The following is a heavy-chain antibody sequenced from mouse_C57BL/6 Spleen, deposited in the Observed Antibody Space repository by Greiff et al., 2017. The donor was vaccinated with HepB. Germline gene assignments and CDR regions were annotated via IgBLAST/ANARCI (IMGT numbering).Heavy chain of an antibody. V-gene: IGHV5-4*03. CDR3: ARGSNPYAMDY. CDR1: GFTFSSYA. CDR2: ISDGGSYT. D-gene: IGHD2-5*01. J-gene: IGHJ4*01. Sequence: EVKLMESGGGLVKPGGSLKLSCAASGFTFSSYAMSWVRQTPEKRLEWVATISDGGSYTYYPDNVKGRFTITRDNAKNNLYLQMSHLKSEDTAMYDCARGSNPYAMDYWGQGTSVTVSS.